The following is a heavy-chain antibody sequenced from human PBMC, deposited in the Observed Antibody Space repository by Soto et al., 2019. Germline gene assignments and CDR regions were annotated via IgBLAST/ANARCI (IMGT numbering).Heavy chain of an antibody. J-gene: IGHJ6*01. CDR3: ARGPTGTVYYYFGMEV. CDR1: GGTFISYA. Sequence: QVQLVQSGAEVKKPGSSVKVSCKASGGTFISYAISWVRQAPGQGHECRGGIVPIFGTANYAQKLQGRGTIAADESTSTAYMEVSSVCSEDTAVWYCARGPTGTVYYYFGMEVWGQGTTVTGSS. V-gene: IGHV1-69*01. D-gene: IGHD3-10*01. CDR2: IVPIFGTA.